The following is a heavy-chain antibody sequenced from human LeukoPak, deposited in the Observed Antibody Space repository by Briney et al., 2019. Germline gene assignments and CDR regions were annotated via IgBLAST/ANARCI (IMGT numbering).Heavy chain of an antibody. CDR2: IYYSGST. V-gene: IGHV4-59*01. D-gene: IGHD4-17*01. Sequence: SETLSLTCTVSGGSISSYYWSWLRQPPGKGLEWIGNIYYSGSTNYNPSLKSRVTISVDTSKNQFSLKLSSVTAADTAVYYCARDAGPRSLRYYFDYWGQGTLVTVSS. CDR3: ARDAGPRSLRYYFDY. J-gene: IGHJ4*02. CDR1: GGSISSYY.